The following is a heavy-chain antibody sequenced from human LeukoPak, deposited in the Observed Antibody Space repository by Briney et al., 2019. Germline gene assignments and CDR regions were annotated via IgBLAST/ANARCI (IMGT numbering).Heavy chain of an antibody. J-gene: IGHJ3*02. D-gene: IGHD3-10*01. Sequence: GGSLRLSCAASGFTFSSYWMHWVRQAPGKGLEWVSAISGSVVSTYYADSVKGRFTISRDNSKNTLYLQMNSLRAEDTAVYYCAKGDSVNYYGSGSYRNHGAFDIWGQGTMVTVSS. CDR2: ISGSVVST. CDR3: AKGDSVNYYGSGSYRNHGAFDI. CDR1: GFTFSSYW. V-gene: IGHV3-23*01.